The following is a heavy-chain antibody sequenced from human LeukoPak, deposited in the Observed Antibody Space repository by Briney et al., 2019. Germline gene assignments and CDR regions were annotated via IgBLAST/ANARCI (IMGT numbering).Heavy chain of an antibody. Sequence: PGGSLRLSCAASEFSFSTNWTTWVRQAPGKGLEWVANINPDGSKKSYADFVEGRFTISRDNAKNSLYLQMSSLRAEDTAVYYCANSPMILRGHYWGQGTLVTVSS. J-gene: IGHJ4*02. CDR2: INPDGSKK. CDR1: EFSFSTNW. CDR3: ANSPMILRGHY. D-gene: IGHD3-16*01. V-gene: IGHV3-7*01.